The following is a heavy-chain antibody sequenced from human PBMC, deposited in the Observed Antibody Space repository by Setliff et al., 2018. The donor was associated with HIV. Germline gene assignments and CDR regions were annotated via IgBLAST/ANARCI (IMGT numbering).Heavy chain of an antibody. V-gene: IGHV4-34*01. Sequence: SETLSLTCAVYGGSFSGYCWSWIRQPPGKGLEWLGEIDHTGSTNYNLSLKSRITMSADPSKNQFSLKVRSVIAADTALYYCARGRNYGSPYFYYMDVWATGTTVT. D-gene: IGHD3-10*01. CDR1: GGSFSGYC. CDR2: IDHTGST. CDR3: ARGRNYGSPYFYYMDV. J-gene: IGHJ6*03.